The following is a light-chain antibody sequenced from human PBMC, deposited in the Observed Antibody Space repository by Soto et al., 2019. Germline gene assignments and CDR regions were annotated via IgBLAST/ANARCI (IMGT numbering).Light chain of an antibody. Sequence: QSVLTQPRSVSGSPGQSVTISCTGTSSDAGGYNYVSWYQQHPGKAPKLMIYDVTKRPSGVPDRFSGSKSGNTASLTISGLQADDEADYYCCSYAGSYTYVFGSGTKVTVL. CDR3: CSYAGSYTYV. CDR1: SSDAGGYNY. J-gene: IGLJ1*01. V-gene: IGLV2-11*01. CDR2: DVT.